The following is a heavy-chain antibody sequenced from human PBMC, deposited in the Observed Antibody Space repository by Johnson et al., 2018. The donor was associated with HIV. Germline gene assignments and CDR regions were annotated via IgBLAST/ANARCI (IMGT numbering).Heavy chain of an antibody. J-gene: IGHJ3*02. Sequence: QVQLVESGGGVVQPGRSLRLSCAASGFTFSSYAMHWVRQAPGKGLEWVAVISYDGSNKYYADSVKGRFTIARDNSKNTLYLQMNSRRAEDTAVYYCARDFSVRAFDIWGQGTMVTVSS. CDR3: ARDFSVRAFDI. CDR1: GFTFSSYA. CDR2: ISYDGSNK. V-gene: IGHV3-30*14. D-gene: IGHD3-10*01.